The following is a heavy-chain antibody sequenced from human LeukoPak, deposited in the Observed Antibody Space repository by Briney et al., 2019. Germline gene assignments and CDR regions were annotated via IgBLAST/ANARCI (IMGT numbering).Heavy chain of an antibody. CDR1: GGSISSSNW. Sequence: SETLSLTCAVSGGSISSSNWWSWVRQPPGKGREWIGEIYHSGSTNYNPSLKSRVTISVDTSKNQFSLKLSSVTAADTAVYYCAKIRIMITFGGVIVIGAFDIWGQGTMVTVSS. CDR3: AKIRIMITFGGVIVIGAFDI. V-gene: IGHV4-4*02. D-gene: IGHD3-16*02. CDR2: IYHSGST. J-gene: IGHJ3*02.